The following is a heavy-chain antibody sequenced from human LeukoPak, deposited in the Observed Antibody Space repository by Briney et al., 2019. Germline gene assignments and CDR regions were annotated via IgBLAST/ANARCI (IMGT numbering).Heavy chain of an antibody. Sequence: GGSLRLSCAASGFTFSSYGMHWVRQAPGKGLEWVAVISNDATIQYYADSVTGRFTISRDKFKSTLYLHMSSLTIDDTAVYFCARASVGAPAASPFDYWGQGTLVTVSS. CDR3: ARASVGAPAASPFDY. CDR1: GFTFSSYG. J-gene: IGHJ4*02. V-gene: IGHV3-30*19. D-gene: IGHD2-2*01. CDR2: ISNDATIQ.